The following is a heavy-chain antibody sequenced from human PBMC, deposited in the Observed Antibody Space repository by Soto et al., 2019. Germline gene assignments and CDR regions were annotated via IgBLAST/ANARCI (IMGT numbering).Heavy chain of an antibody. CDR3: AKDRHCYIISWPDYYDYYYYVDV. J-gene: IGHJ6*03. V-gene: IGHV3-21*01. Sequence: EVQLVESGGGLVKPGGSLRLSCAASGFTFSNYNMNWVRQAPGKGLEWVSSISSSSGSIYFADSVKGRFTISRDNTKNSLYLQMNSLRTEDTAEYYCAKDRHCYIISWPDYYDYYYYVDVWGKWTTVTVSS. CDR1: GFTFSNYN. CDR2: ISSSSGSI. D-gene: IGHD6-13*01.